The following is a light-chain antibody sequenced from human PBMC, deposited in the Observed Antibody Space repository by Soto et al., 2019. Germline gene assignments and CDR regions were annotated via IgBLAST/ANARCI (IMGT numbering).Light chain of an antibody. CDR1: NIGSKS. J-gene: IGLJ3*02. Sequence: SYELTQPPSVSVAPGQTATITCGGNNIGSKSVHWYQQKPGQAPVLVVYDYSDRPSGIPERFSGSNSGNTATLTISGVEAGDEADYYCQVWENSLNHCVFGGGTNLTVL. V-gene: IGLV3-21*02. CDR2: DYS. CDR3: QVWENSLNHCV.